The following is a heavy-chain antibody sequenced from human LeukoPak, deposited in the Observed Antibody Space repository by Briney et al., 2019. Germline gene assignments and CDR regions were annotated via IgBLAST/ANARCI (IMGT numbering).Heavy chain of an antibody. D-gene: IGHD3-9*01. CDR1: GFTFSSYG. J-gene: IGHJ4*02. CDR2: IWYDGSNK. CDR3: AREPKTYYDILTGYWSSYFDY. Sequence: PGRSLRLSCAASGFTFSSYGMHWVRQAPGKGLEWVAVIWYDGSNKYYADSVKGRFTISRDNSKNTLYLQMNSLRAEDTAVYYCAREPKTYYDILTGYWSSYFDYWGQGTLVTVSS. V-gene: IGHV3-33*01.